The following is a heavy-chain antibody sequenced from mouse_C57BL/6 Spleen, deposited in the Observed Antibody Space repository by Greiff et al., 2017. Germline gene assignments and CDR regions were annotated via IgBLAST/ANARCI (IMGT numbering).Heavy chain of an antibody. V-gene: IGHV14-4*01. CDR1: GFNIKDDY. Sequence: DVQLQESGAELVRPGASVKLSCTASGFNIKDDYMHWVKQRPEQGLEWIGWIDPENGDTEYSSKFQGKATITADTSSNTAYLQRSSLTSEDTDVSYCTRMVTTDYAMDYWGQGTSVTVSS. CDR3: TRMVTTDYAMDY. CDR2: IDPENGDT. J-gene: IGHJ4*01. D-gene: IGHD2-2*01.